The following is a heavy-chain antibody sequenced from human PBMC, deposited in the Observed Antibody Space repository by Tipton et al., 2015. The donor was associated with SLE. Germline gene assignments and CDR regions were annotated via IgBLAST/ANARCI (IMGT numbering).Heavy chain of an antibody. V-gene: IGHV4-39*07. CDR3: ATGHFDF. Sequence: TLSLTCTVSGGSISSSNHYWGWIRQPPGKGLEWVATMHHNGSTYYNPSLRSRVAVSMDTSRNQFSLRLKSVTAADTTVYYCATGHFDFWGQGRLVTVSS. J-gene: IGHJ5*01. CDR1: GGSISSSNHY. CDR2: MHHNGST. D-gene: IGHD1-1*01.